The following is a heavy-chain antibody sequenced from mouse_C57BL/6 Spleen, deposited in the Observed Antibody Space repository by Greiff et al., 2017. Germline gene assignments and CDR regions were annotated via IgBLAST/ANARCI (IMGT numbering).Heavy chain of an antibody. CDR1: GYTFTSYW. CDR2: IDPSDSYT. D-gene: IGHD2-4*01. J-gene: IGHJ2*01. CDR3: ASGGDYDRGLDY. V-gene: IGHV1-59*01. Sequence: VQLQQPGAELVRPGTSVKLSCKASGYTFTSYWMHWVKQRPGQGLEWIGVIDPSDSYTNYNQKFKGKATLTVDTSSSTAYMQLSSLTSEDSAVYYCASGGDYDRGLDYWGQGTTLTVSS.